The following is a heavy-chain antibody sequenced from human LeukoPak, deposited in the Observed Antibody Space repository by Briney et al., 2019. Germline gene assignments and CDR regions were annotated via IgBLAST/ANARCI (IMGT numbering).Heavy chain of an antibody. Sequence: PGGSLILSCAASGFSFRTHWMSWVRQAPGKGLEWVANINQDGRKKFYVDSVEGRFTISRDNAKTSLFLQMNSLRVEDTAVYYCAKWMGRDSWGQGTLVTVSS. D-gene: IGHD6-19*01. CDR3: AKWMGRDS. CDR1: GFSFRTHW. V-gene: IGHV3-7*02. CDR2: INQDGRKK. J-gene: IGHJ4*02.